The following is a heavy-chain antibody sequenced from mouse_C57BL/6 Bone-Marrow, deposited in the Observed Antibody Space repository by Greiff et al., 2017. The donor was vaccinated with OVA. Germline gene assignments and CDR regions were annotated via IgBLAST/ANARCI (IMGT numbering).Heavy chain of an antibody. Sequence: EVKVEESGGGLVQPGGSMKLSCVASGFTFSNYWMNWVRQSPEKGLEWVAQIRLKSDNYATHYAESVKGRFTISRDDSKSSVYLQMNNLRAEDTGIYYCTGPPYYYGEGYYAMDYWGQGTSVTVSS. CDR2: IRLKSDNYAT. V-gene: IGHV6-3*01. CDR1: GFTFSNYW. J-gene: IGHJ4*01. D-gene: IGHD1-1*01. CDR3: TGPPYYYGEGYYAMDY.